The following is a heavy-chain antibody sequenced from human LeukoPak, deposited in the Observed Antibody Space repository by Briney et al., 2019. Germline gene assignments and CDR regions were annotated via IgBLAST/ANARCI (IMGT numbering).Heavy chain of an antibody. V-gene: IGHV3-48*03. J-gene: IGHJ4*02. Sequence: GGSLRLSCAASGFTFSSYEMSWVRQAPGKGLEWVSYINTNGRTISYADSLKGRFTISRDNAKNSLYLQMNSLRTEDTAVYYCARDSNWSPDYWGQGTLVTVSS. D-gene: IGHD1-20*01. CDR3: ARDSNWSPDY. CDR2: INTNGRTI. CDR1: GFTFSSYE.